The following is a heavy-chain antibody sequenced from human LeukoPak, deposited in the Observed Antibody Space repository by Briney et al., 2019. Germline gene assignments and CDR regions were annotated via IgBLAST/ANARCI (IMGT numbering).Heavy chain of an antibody. D-gene: IGHD6-19*01. V-gene: IGHV5-51*01. CDR2: IYPGDSDT. CDR1: GYSFSTYW. CDR3: ARQEQWLGFDH. Sequence: GESLKISCKVSGYSFSTYWIGWVRQMPGKGLEWMGMIYPGDSDTRYSPSFQGQVTFSADKSISTAYLQWSSLKASDTAMYYCARQEQWLGFDHWGQGTLVTVSS. J-gene: IGHJ4*02.